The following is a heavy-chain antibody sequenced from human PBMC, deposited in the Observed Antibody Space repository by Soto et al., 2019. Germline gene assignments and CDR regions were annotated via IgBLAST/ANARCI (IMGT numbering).Heavy chain of an antibody. CDR3: ARHVPAAGYYYGMDV. J-gene: IGHJ6*02. CDR1: GGTFSSYA. CDR2: IIPIFGTA. V-gene: IGHV1-69*12. D-gene: IGHD2-2*01. Sequence: QVQLVQSGAEVKKPGSSVKVSCKASGGTFSSYAISWVRQAPGQGLEWMGGIIPIFGTANYAQKFQGRVTINADEATSTAYMELSRLRSEDTAVYYCARHVPAAGYYYGMDVWGQGTTVTVSS.